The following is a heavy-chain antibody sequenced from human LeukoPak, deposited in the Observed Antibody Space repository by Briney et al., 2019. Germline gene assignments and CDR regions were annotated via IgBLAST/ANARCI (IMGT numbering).Heavy chain of an antibody. CDR1: GFTFSSYG. CDR3: ARDFWASAAGTGPYNWFDP. Sequence: GGSLRLSCAASGFTFSSYGMHWVRQAPGKGLEWVAVIWYDGSNKYYADSVKGRFTVSRDNSKNTLYLQMNSLRAEDTAVYYRARDFWASAAGTGPYNWFDPWGQGTLVTVSS. V-gene: IGHV3-33*01. J-gene: IGHJ5*02. D-gene: IGHD6-13*01. CDR2: IWYDGSNK.